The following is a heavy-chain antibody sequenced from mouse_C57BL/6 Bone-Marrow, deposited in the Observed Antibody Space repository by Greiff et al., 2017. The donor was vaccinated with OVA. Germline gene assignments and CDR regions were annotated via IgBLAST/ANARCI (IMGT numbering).Heavy chain of an antibody. Sequence: EVQLQQSGPVLVKPGASVKMSCKASGYTFTDYYMNWVKQSHGKSLEWIGVINPYNGGTSYNQKFKGKATLTVDKSSSTAYMELNSLTSEDSAVYYCARQATGFDYWGQGTTLTVSS. D-gene: IGHD4-1*01. J-gene: IGHJ2*01. CDR1: GYTFTDYY. CDR3: ARQATGFDY. CDR2: INPYNGGT. V-gene: IGHV1-19*01.